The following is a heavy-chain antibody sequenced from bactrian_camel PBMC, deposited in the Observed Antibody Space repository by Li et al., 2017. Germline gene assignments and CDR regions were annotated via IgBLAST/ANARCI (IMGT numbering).Heavy chain of an antibody. D-gene: IGHD3*01. CDR2: IKADGTT. J-gene: IGHJ4*01. CDR3: AGRTDGNCGVWYLTTTSAFQY. V-gene: IGHV3S53*01. Sequence: HVQLVESGGGPVQPGGSLTLACTASGPTAYGSNMGWYRQTPGSLCELVSFIKADGTTYYADSVKGRFTISQDNAKNTVYLQMNSLKPEDTAMYYCAGRTDGNCGVWYLTTTSAFQYWGQGTQVTVS. CDR1: GPTAYGSN.